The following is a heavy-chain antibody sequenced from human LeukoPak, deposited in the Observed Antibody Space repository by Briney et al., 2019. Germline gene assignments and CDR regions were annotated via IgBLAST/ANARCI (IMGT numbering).Heavy chain of an antibody. CDR1: GFTFSSYA. J-gene: IGHJ4*02. Sequence: GRSLRLSCAASGFTFSSYAMHWVSQAPGKGLEWVAVISYDGSNKYYADSVKGRFTISRDNSKNTLYLQMNSLRAEDTAVYYCARGNYYYGSPPFDYWGEGTLVTVSS. CDR3: ARGNYYYGSPPFDY. D-gene: IGHD3-10*01. V-gene: IGHV3-30*04. CDR2: ISYDGSNK.